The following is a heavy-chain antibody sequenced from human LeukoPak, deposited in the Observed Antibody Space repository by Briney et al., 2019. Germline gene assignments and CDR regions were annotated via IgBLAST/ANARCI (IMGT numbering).Heavy chain of an antibody. CDR2: IYHSGST. CDR1: GYSISSGYY. D-gene: IGHD5-24*01. CDR3: ARRDGWFDP. Sequence: PSETLSLTCAVSGYSISSGYYWGWIQQPPGKGLEWIGSIYHSGSTYYNPSLKSRVTISVDTSKNQFSLKLSSVTAADTAVYYCARRDGWFDPWGQGTLVTVSS. V-gene: IGHV4-38-2*01. J-gene: IGHJ5*02.